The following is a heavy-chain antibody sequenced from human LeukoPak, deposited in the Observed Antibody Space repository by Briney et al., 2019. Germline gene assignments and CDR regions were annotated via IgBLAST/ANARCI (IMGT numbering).Heavy chain of an antibody. CDR1: GGSISSYY. V-gene: IGHV4-59*01. D-gene: IGHD2-15*01. Sequence: PSETLSLTCTVSGGSISSYYWSWIRQPPGKGLEWIGYIYYSGSTNYNPSLKSRVTISVDTSKNQFSLKLSSVTAADTAVYYCARATVGVVAATSALYYYGRDVWGKGTTVTVSS. CDR2: IYYSGST. J-gene: IGHJ6*04. CDR3: ARATVGVVAATSALYYYGRDV.